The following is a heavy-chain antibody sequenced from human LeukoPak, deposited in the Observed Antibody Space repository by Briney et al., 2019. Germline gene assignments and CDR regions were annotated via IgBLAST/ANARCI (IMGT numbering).Heavy chain of an antibody. CDR1: GFTFSSYS. CDR2: ISSSSSTI. V-gene: IGHV3-48*04. Sequence: GGSLRLSCAASGFTFSSYSMNWVRQAPGKGLEWVSYISSSSSTIYYADSVKGRFTISRDNAKNSLYLQMNSLRAEDTAVYYCAREGDQDYGDVTFDYWGQGTLVTVSS. J-gene: IGHJ4*02. CDR3: AREGDQDYGDVTFDY. D-gene: IGHD4-17*01.